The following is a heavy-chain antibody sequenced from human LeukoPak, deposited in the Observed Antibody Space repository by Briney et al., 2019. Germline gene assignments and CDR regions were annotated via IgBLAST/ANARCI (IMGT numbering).Heavy chain of an antibody. D-gene: IGHD2-21*01. V-gene: IGHV3-9*01. CDR3: ANQHMDYFDY. J-gene: IGHJ4*02. CDR1: GFTFDDYA. Sequence: PGGSLRLSCAASGFTFDDYAMHWVRQAPGKGLEWVSGISWNSGSIGYADSVKGRFTISRDNAKNSLYLQMNSLRAEDTAVYYCANQHMDYFDYWGQGTLVTVSS. CDR2: ISWNSGSI.